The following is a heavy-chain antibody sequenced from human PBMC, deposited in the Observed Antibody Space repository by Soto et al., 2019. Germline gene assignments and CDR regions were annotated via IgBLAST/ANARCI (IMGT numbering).Heavy chain of an antibody. Sequence: QVQLVESGGGVVQPGRSLRLSCAASGFTFSSYGMHWVRQAPGKGLEWVAVISYDGSNKYYADSVKGRFTISRDNSKNTLYLQMNSLRAEDTAVYYCAKGGLLPYSSSWGDYYYYYMDVWGKGTTVTVSS. CDR1: GFTFSSYG. J-gene: IGHJ6*03. V-gene: IGHV3-30*18. CDR3: AKGGLLPYSSSWGDYYYYYMDV. CDR2: ISYDGSNK. D-gene: IGHD6-13*01.